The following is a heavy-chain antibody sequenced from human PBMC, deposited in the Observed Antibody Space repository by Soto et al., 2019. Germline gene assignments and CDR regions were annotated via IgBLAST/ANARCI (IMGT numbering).Heavy chain of an antibody. D-gene: IGHD2-15*01. J-gene: IGHJ5*02. CDR2: ISGYNGDT. V-gene: IGHV1-18*01. Sequence: QAQLVQSGVEVKKPGASVEVSCKASGYTFSNYGVSWVRQAPGQGLEWMGWISGYNGDTKYSQRLQGRVTMTTDTSTSTAYMELRSLRSDDTAVYYCARDLGYCSASCLGWFDAWGQGTLVIVSS. CDR1: GYTFSNYG. CDR3: ARDLGYCSASCLGWFDA.